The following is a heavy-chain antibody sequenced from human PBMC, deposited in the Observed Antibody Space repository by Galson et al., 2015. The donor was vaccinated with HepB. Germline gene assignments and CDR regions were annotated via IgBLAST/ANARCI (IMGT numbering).Heavy chain of an antibody. V-gene: IGHV3-33*06. D-gene: IGHD2/OR15-2a*01. CDR3: AEDPANIGHYYYGMDV. CDR1: GFTFRSYG. Sequence: SLRLSCAASGFTFRSYGMHWVRQAPGKGLEWVAVIWSDGSNKYYADSVKGRFTISRDNAKNSLYLQMNSLRDEDTAVYYCAEDPANIGHYYYGMDVWGQGTTVTVSS. J-gene: IGHJ6*02. CDR2: IWSDGSNK.